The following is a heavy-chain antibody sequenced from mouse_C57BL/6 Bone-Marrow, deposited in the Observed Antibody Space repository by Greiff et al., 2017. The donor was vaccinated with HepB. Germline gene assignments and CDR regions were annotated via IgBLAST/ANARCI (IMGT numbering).Heavy chain of an antibody. D-gene: IGHD2-3*01. CDR2: FYPGSGSI. Sequence: VQGVESGAELVKPGASVKLSCKASGYTFTEYTIHWVKQRSGQGLEWIGWFYPGSGSIKYNEKFQGKATITADTSSNTAYLQLSSLTSEDTAVYYCARSIYFDYWGQGTTLTVSS. J-gene: IGHJ2*01. CDR3: ARSIYFDY. CDR1: GYTFTEYT. V-gene: IGHV1-62-2*01.